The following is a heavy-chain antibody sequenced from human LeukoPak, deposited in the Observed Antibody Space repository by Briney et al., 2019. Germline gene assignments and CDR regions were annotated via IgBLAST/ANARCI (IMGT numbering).Heavy chain of an antibody. CDR1: GGSISTYY. V-gene: IGHV4-59*01. J-gene: IGHJ5*02. Sequence: SETLSLTCTVSGGSISTYYWSWIRQPPGKGLEWIGYIYYSGSTNKNPSLKSRVTISVDTSKNQFSLKLSSVTAADTAVYYRARGGSWFDPWGQGTLVTVSS. CDR2: IYYSGST. CDR3: ARGGSWFDP. D-gene: IGHD2-15*01.